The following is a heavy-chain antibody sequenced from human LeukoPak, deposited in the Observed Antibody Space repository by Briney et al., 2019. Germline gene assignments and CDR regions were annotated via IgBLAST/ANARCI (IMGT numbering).Heavy chain of an antibody. D-gene: IGHD1-26*01. CDR2: ISSSSTYI. Sequence: SGGSLRLSCAASGFTFSSYWMSWVRQAPGKGLEWVSSISSSSTYIYYADSVKGRFTISRDNAKNSLYLQMNSLRAEDTAVYYCARGDSGSYYFDYWGQGTLVTVSS. J-gene: IGHJ4*02. V-gene: IGHV3-21*01. CDR3: ARGDSGSYYFDY. CDR1: GFTFSSYW.